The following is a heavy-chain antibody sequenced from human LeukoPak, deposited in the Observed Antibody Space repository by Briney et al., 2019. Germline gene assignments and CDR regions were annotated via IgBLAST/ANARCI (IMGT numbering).Heavy chain of an antibody. D-gene: IGHD5-12*01. CDR1: GFTFSSYL. J-gene: IGHJ4*02. CDR2: INSDGSST. V-gene: IGHV3-74*01. Sequence: GRSLRLSCAASGFTFSSYLMHWVRQAPGKGLVWVSPINSDGSSTSYADSVKGRFTISRDNAKNTLYLQMNSLRAEDTAAYYCAKTYSRESGYDFFFHYWGQGTRVTVSS. CDR3: AKTYSRESGYDFFFHY.